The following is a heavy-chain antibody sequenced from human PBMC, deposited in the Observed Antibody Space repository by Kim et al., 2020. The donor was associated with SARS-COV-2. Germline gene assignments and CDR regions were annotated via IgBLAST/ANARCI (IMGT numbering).Heavy chain of an antibody. CDR3: AKDSGNEYGDRLDY. D-gene: IGHD4-17*01. CDR2: ISGSGGST. Sequence: GGSLRLSCAASGFTFSRSTMSWVRQAPGKGLEWVSAISGSGGSTYYAGSVKGRFTISRDNSKNTMYLQMNSLRAEDTAVYYCAKDSGNEYGDRLDYWGQGTLGTVSS. J-gene: IGHJ4*02. CDR1: GFTFSRST. V-gene: IGHV3-23*01.